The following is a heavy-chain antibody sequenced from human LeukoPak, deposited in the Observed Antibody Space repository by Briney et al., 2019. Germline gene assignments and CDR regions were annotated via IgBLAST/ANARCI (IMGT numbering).Heavy chain of an antibody. CDR3: EGSGSYSFPARY. J-gene: IGHJ4*02. D-gene: IGHD1-26*01. CDR1: GGSISSTSYY. CDR2: IYYSGST. V-gene: IGHV4-39*01. Sequence: SETLSLTCTVSGGSISSTSYYWGWIRQPPGKGLEWIGSIYYSGSTYYNPSLKSRVTISVDTSKNQFSLKLSSVTAADTAVYYCEGSGSYSFPARYWGQGTLVTVSS.